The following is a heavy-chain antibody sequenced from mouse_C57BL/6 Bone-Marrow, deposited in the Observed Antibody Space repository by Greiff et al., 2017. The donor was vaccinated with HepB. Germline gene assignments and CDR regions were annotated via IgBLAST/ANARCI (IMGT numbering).Heavy chain of an antibody. D-gene: IGHD1-1*01. CDR3: ARRDYYGSSDY. J-gene: IGHJ2*01. V-gene: IGHV1-82*01. CDR2: IYPGDGDT. CDR1: GYAFSSSW. Sequence: VMLVESGPELVKPGSSVKISCKASGYAFSSSWMNWVKQRPGKGLEWIGRIYPGDGDTNYNGKFKGKATLTADKSSSTAYMQLSSLTSEDSAVYFCARRDYYGSSDYWGQGTTLTVSS.